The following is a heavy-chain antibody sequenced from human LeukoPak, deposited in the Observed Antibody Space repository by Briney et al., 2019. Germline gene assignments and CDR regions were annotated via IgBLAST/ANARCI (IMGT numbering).Heavy chain of an antibody. J-gene: IGHJ5*02. D-gene: IGHD3-3*01. Sequence: GASVKVSCKASGYTFTSYGISWVRQAPGQGLEWMGWISAYNGNTNYAQKLQGRVTMTTDTSTSTAYMELRSLRSDDTAVYYCAKGIFGVVLNDWFDPWGQGTLVTVSS. CDR3: AKGIFGVVLNDWFDP. CDR2: ISAYNGNT. V-gene: IGHV1-18*01. CDR1: GYTFTSYG.